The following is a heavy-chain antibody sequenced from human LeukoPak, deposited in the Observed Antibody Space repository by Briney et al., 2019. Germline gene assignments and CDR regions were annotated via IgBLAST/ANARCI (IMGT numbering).Heavy chain of an antibody. J-gene: IGHJ4*02. CDR2: IYTSVST. CDR1: GGSISRYY. V-gene: IGHV4-4*07. D-gene: IGHD6-13*01. CDR3: ARAAGSSSWSNDY. Sequence: SETLSLTCTVSGGSISRYYWSWVRQPAGKGLEWIGRIYTSVSTNYNPSLTSRVTMSVHKSKTQFSLILSSVISADTPVYYCARAAGSSSWSNDYWGQGTLVTVSS.